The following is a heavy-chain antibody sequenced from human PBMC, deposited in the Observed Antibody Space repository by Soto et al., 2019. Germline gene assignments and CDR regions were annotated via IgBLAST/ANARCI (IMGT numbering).Heavy chain of an antibody. Sequence: ASVKVSCKASGYTFTSYVVHWMRQAPGQSLEWMGWVHAGNGDTKFSEKFQGRVSMTRDTSASTAYMEVYSLTSEDTAIYYCARESTPTRWFDPWGQGTLVTVSS. V-gene: IGHV1-3*01. D-gene: IGHD2-2*01. CDR2: VHAGNGDT. CDR1: GYTFTSYV. CDR3: ARESTPTRWFDP. J-gene: IGHJ5*02.